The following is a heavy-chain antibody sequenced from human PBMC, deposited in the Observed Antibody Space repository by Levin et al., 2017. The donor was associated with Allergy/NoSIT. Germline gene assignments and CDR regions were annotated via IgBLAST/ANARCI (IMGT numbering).Heavy chain of an antibody. CDR3: TTHDYGYVMDA. CDR2: IKSTIVGGTT. J-gene: IGHJ6*02. Sequence: GGSLRLSCSASGFVFDNAWMSWVRQAPGTGLEWVGRIKSTIVGGTTDYAAPVKGRFTISRDDSKNTLYLQMNSLKTEDTAVYYCTTHDYGYVMDAWGQGTTVSVSS. V-gene: IGHV3-15*01. D-gene: IGHD4/OR15-4a*01. CDR1: GFVFDNAW.